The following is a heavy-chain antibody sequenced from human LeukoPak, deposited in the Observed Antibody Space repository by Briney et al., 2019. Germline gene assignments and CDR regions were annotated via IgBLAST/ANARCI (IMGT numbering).Heavy chain of an antibody. CDR1: GGSITSYY. J-gene: IGHJ4*02. D-gene: IGHD3-22*01. V-gene: IGHV4-59*08. Sequence: SETLSLTCNVSGGSITSYYWNWIRQPPGKGLEWIGHIYYTGSTNSNPSLKSRLTISLDTSKEQFSLKLISVTAADTAIYYCASSYFYDGNRYFDYWGQGALVTVSS. CDR2: IYYTGST. CDR3: ASSYFYDGNRYFDY.